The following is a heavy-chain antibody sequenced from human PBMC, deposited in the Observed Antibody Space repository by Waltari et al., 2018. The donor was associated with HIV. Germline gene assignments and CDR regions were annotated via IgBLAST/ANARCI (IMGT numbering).Heavy chain of an antibody. CDR3: SRDTFGEYDF. CDR2: INIDGRTI. CDR1: GFSVTNYW. D-gene: IGHD3-10*01. J-gene: IGHJ4*02. Sequence: EVQLVQSGGGLLKPGGSLRLSCAASGFSVTNYWMHWVRQSPGKGLVWVSRINIDGRTIDYADSVKGRCTISRDSAKNTLSLQMNSLREEDTAVYYCSRDTFGEYDFWGQGALVTVSS. V-gene: IGHV3-74*01.